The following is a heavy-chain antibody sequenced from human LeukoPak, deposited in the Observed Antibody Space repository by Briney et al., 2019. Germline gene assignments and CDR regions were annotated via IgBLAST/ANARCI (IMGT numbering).Heavy chain of an antibody. D-gene: IGHD3-9*01. V-gene: IGHV4-4*02. CDR3: ARDYFGHGIDP. CDR1: GFSFSMYS. J-gene: IGHJ5*02. Sequence: PGGSLRLSCAASGFSFSMYSMNWVRQAPGKGLEWIGEIYHSGSTNYNSSLMSRVTISVDKSKNQFSLKLSSVTAADTAVYYCARDYFGHGIDPWGQGTLVTVSS. CDR2: IYHSGST.